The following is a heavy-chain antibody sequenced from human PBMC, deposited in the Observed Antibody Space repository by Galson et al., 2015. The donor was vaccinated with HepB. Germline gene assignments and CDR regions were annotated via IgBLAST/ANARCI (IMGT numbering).Heavy chain of an antibody. D-gene: IGHD2-2*01. J-gene: IGHJ4*02. CDR1: GFTFSNAW. V-gene: IGHV3-15*01. Sequence: SLRLSCAASGFTFSNAWMSWVRQAPGKGLEWVGRIKSKTDGGTTDYAAPVKGRFTISRDDSKNTLYLQMNSLKTEDTAVYYCTTDLGEVPAAMEEAYWGQGTLVTVSS. CDR2: IKSKTDGGTT. CDR3: TTDLGEVPAAMEEAY.